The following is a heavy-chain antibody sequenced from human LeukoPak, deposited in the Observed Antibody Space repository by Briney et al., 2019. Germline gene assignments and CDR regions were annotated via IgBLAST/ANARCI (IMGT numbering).Heavy chain of an antibody. J-gene: IGHJ4*02. D-gene: IGHD6-13*01. CDR2: INHSGST. CDR3: ARAYSSSFGVFDY. CDR1: GFTFSSYW. Sequence: GSLRLSCAVSGFTFSSYWMTWIRQPTGKGLEWIGEINHSGSTNYNPSLKSRVTISVDTSKNQFSLKLSSVTAADTAVYYCARAYSSSFGVFDYWGQGTLVTVSS. V-gene: IGHV4-34*01.